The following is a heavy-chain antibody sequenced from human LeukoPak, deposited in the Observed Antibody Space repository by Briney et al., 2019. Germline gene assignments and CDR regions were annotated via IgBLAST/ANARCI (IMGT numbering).Heavy chain of an antibody. J-gene: IGHJ4*02. Sequence: PGGSLRLSCAASGFTFNNYAMNWARHAPGKGLELVSSISGGGETTYYADSAKGRFTISRDNSQNTLYLQMNSLRAEDTAVYYCARDYADYVGYFFFDYWGQGTLVTVSS. V-gene: IGHV3-23*01. CDR3: ARDYADYVGYFFFDY. D-gene: IGHD4-17*01. CDR2: ISGGGETT. CDR1: GFTFNNYA.